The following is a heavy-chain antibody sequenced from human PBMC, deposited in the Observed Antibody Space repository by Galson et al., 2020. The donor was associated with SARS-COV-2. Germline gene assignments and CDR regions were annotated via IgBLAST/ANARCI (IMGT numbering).Heavy chain of an antibody. Sequence: GGSLRLSCAASGFTFSTYWMHCVRQDPGKGPVWVSQINPDGSFTSYADSVRGRFTISRDNAKNTLYLQMSSLTAEDTAVYYCARDLRPHNFWGQGTLVTVSS. CDR2: INPDGSFT. CDR1: GFTFSTYW. V-gene: IGHV3-74*01. CDR3: ARDLRPHNF. J-gene: IGHJ4*02.